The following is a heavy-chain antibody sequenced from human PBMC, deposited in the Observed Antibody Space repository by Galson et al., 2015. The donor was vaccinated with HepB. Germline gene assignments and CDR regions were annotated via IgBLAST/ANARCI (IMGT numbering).Heavy chain of an antibody. D-gene: IGHD6-19*01. CDR3: AKDQPRYSSGAFQDY. CDR2: ISSSGSTI. J-gene: IGHJ4*02. Sequence: SLRLSCAASGFTFSDYEINWVRQAPGKGLEWVSYISSSGSTIYYADSVKGRFTISRDNSKNTLYLQMNSLRAEDTAVYYCAKDQPRYSSGAFQDYWGQGTLVTVSS. V-gene: IGHV3-48*03. CDR1: GFTFSDYE.